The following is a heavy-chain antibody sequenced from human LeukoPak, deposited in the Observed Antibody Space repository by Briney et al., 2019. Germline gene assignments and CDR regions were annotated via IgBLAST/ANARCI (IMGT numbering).Heavy chain of an antibody. D-gene: IGHD2-15*01. CDR2: MNPNSGYT. CDR3: ARGPAASHRNWFDP. CDR1: GFTFTTYG. Sequence: ASVKVSCKASGFTFTTYGISWVRQAPGQGLEWMGWMNPNSGYTGHAQKFQGRVTMTRNTSIGTAYMELSSLRSEDTAVYYCARGPAASHRNWFDPWGQGTLVTVSS. V-gene: IGHV1-8*02. J-gene: IGHJ5*02.